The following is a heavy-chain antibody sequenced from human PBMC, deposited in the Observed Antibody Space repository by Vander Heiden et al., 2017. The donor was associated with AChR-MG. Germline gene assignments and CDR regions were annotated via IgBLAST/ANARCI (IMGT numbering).Heavy chain of an antibody. CDR1: GYTFTSYY. Sequence: VQLVQPGAAVKKPGASVKVSCTASGYTFTSYYMHWVRQAPGQGLEWMGIINPSGGSTSYAQKFQGRVTMTRDTSTSTVYMELSSLRSEDTAVYYCARAGDYGPFYYYYYGMDVWGQGTTVTVSS. V-gene: IGHV1-46*01. J-gene: IGHJ6*02. CDR3: ARAGDYGPFYYYYYGMDV. D-gene: IGHD4-17*01. CDR2: INPSGGST.